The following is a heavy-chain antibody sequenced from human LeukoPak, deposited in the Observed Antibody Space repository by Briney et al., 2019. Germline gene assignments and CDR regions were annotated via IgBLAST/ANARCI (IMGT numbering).Heavy chain of an antibody. Sequence: SETLXXXXXXXXXSFSGYYWSWIXQPPGKGLEWIGEINHSGSTNYNPSLKSRVTISVDTSKNQFSLKLSSVTAADTAVYYCARGRLRYNYWGQGTLVTVSS. CDR1: XXSFSGYY. V-gene: IGHV4-34*01. D-gene: IGHD4-17*01. CDR2: INHSGST. CDR3: ARGRLRYNY. J-gene: IGHJ4*02.